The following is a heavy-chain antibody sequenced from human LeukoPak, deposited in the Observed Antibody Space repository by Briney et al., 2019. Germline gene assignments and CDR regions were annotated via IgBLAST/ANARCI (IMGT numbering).Heavy chain of an antibody. CDR1: GYTFTSYG. J-gene: IGHJ6*03. CDR3: ASGGWNLVVPAAMADYYYYMDV. CDR2: IIPIFGTA. D-gene: IGHD2-2*01. Sequence: ASVKVSCKASGYTFTSYGISWVRQAPGQGLEWMGGIIPIFGTANYAQKFQGRVTITTDESTSTAYMELSSLRSEDTAVYYCASGGWNLVVPAAMADYYYYMDVWGKGTTVTVSS. V-gene: IGHV1-69*05.